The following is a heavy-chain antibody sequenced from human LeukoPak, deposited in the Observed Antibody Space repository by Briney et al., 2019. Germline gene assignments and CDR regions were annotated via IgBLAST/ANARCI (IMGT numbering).Heavy chain of an antibody. J-gene: IGHJ5*02. V-gene: IGHV3-23*01. Sequence: GGSLRLSCAASGFIFSYYAMTWVRQAPGKGLEWVSTMFGRGVGTFYAASEKGRFTISRDNSKSTLTLQMNSLRVADTAVYSCARGKAAGQVDLFDPWGQGTLVTVSS. CDR1: GFIFSYYA. CDR2: MFGRGVGT. CDR3: ARGKAAGQVDLFDP. D-gene: IGHD6-13*01.